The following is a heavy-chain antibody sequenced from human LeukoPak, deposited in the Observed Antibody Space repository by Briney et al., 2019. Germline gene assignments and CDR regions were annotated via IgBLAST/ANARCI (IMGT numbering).Heavy chain of an antibody. CDR3: ARPVVPAAMVDYHYMDV. J-gene: IGHJ6*03. CDR1: GGSISSSSYY. V-gene: IGHV4-39*01. CDR2: NYYSGST. D-gene: IGHD2-2*01. Sequence: PSETLSLTCTVSGGSISSSSYYWGWIRQPPGKGLEWIGSNYYSGSTYYNPSLKSRVTISVDTSKNQFSLKLTSVTAADTAVYYFARPVVPAAMVDYHYMDVWGKGTTVTVSS.